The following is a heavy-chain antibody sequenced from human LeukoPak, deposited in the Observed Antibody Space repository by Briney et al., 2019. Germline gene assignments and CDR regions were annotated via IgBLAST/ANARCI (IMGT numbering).Heavy chain of an antibody. CDR3: AREGSYAGGGALDI. D-gene: IGHD2-2*01. V-gene: IGHV4-4*07. CDR2: IYTSGST. Sequence: SETLSLTCTVSGGSISSYYWSWIRQPAGKGLEWMGRIYTSGSTNYNPSLKSRVTMSVDTSKNQFSLKLSSVTAADTAVYYCAREGSYAGGGALDIWGQGTMVTVSS. CDR1: GGSISSYY. J-gene: IGHJ3*02.